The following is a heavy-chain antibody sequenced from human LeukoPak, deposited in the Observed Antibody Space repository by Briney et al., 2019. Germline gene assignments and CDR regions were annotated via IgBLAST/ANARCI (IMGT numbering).Heavy chain of an antibody. CDR2: IKTDGSEK. J-gene: IGHJ6*02. V-gene: IGHV3-7*01. CDR1: GFIFRSHW. CDR3: VRFRRDYYYGLDV. Sequence: GGSLRLSCAASGFIFRSHWMTWVRQAPGQGLEWVANIKTDGSEKFYMDALKGRFTISRDNAKSTMYLQMNNLKVEDTAVYYCVRFRRDYYYGLDVWGQGTTVTASS.